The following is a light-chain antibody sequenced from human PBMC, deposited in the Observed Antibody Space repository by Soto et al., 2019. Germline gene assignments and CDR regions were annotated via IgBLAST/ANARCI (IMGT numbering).Light chain of an antibody. CDR1: QSINRW. CDR2: AAS. J-gene: IGKJ4*01. CDR3: LQHNSYPLT. Sequence: DIQRSQSPSTLSASIGDSVTITCGASQSINRWLAWYQQKPGRAPKRLIYAASSLHSGAPSRFRGSGFGTEFTLTISSLQPEDFATYYCLQHNSYPLTFGGGTKVDIK. V-gene: IGKV1-5*01.